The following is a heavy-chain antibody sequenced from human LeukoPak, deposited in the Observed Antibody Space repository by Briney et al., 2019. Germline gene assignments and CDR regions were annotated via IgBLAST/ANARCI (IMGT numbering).Heavy chain of an antibody. CDR2: IYYSGST. D-gene: IGHD4-17*01. J-gene: IGHJ5*02. V-gene: IGHV4-39*01. CDR3: ARRRLYGDYGNWFDP. CDR1: GFTFSSYE. Sequence: GSLRLSCAASGFTFSSYEMNWVRQPPGKGLEWIGSIYYSGSTYYNPSLKSRVTISVDTSKNQFSLKLSSVTAADTAVYYCARRRLYGDYGNWFDPWGQGTLVTVSS.